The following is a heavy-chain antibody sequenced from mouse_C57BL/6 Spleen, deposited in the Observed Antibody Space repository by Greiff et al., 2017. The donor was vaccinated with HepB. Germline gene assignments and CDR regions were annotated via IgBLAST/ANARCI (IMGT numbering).Heavy chain of an antibody. CDR3: ARRGTTVVATNAMDY. Sequence: VQLQQPGAELVMPGASVKLSCKASGYTFTSYWMHWVKQRPGQGLEWIGEIDPSDSYTNYNQKFKGKSTLTVDKSSSTAYMQLSSLTSEDSAVYYWARRGTTVVATNAMDYWGQGTSVTVSS. D-gene: IGHD1-1*01. CDR2: IDPSDSYT. J-gene: IGHJ4*01. CDR1: GYTFTSYW. V-gene: IGHV1-69*01.